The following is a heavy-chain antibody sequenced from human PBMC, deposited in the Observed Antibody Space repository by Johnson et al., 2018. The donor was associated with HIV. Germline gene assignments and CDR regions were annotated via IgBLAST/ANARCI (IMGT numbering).Heavy chain of an antibody. CDR3: ARGGVVHDAFDM. Sequence: QVQLVESGGGVVQPGRSLRLSCAASGFTFSSYAMHWVRQAPGKGLEWAAVIWYEGLNKYYADSVKARFTISRDNSKNTLYLQLSSLRTEDTAVFYCARGGVVHDAFDMWGQGTMVTVSS. CDR1: GFTFSSYA. V-gene: IGHV3-30*04. CDR2: IWYEGLNK. J-gene: IGHJ3*02. D-gene: IGHD2-2*01.